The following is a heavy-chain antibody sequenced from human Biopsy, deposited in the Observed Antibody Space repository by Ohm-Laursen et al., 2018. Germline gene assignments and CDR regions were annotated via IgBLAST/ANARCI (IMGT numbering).Heavy chain of an antibody. Sequence: SLRLSCTASGFTFSDYWMGWVRQAPGKGLEWVANIKQDGNEKYYVDSVMGRFTISRDNGKNSLYLQMNSLGAEDTAVYYCARARGSGRLRYHFDYWGQGTLVTVSS. CDR1: GFTFSDYW. CDR3: ARARGSGRLRYHFDY. CDR2: IKQDGNEK. V-gene: IGHV3-7*01. D-gene: IGHD1-26*01. J-gene: IGHJ4*02.